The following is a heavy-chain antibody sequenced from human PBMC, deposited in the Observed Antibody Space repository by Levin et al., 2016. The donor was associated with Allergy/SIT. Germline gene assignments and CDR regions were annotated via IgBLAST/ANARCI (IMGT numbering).Heavy chain of an antibody. J-gene: IGHJ4*02. CDR1: GITFEDYA. V-gene: IGHV3-9*01. Sequence: SLKISCVGSGITFEDYAIHWVRQAPGKGLEWVSGISWNSGDRAYADSVRGRFTISRDNAKNSLYLQMNSLRVEDTALYYCAVSGYWGQGTQVTVSS. CDR2: ISWNSGDR. D-gene: IGHD3-10*01. CDR3: AVSGY.